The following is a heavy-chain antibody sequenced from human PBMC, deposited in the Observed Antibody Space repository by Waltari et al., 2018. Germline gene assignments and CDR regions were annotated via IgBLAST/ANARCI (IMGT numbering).Heavy chain of an antibody. CDR2: ISYSAGT. CDR1: GGSVNNEDSH. V-gene: IGHV4-30-4*08. J-gene: IGHJ4*02. Sequence: QVQLQESGPGLVMPSQTLSLTCSVSGGSVNNEDSHWSWIRQPPEKGLEWIGYISYSAGTSYKPSLKGRVTISIDTSTNQFSLKLDSVTAADTAVYFCARAVTGTSNYDHWGQGTLVTVSS. D-gene: IGHD7-27*01. CDR3: ARAVTGTSNYDH.